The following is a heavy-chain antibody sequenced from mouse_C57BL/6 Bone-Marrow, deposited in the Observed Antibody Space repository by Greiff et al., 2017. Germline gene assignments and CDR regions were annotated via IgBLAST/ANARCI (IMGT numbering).Heavy chain of an antibody. CDR2: IYPRSGNT. Sequence: QVQLKESGAELARPGASVKLSCKASGYTFTSYGISWVKQRTGQGLEWIGEIYPRSGNTSYNEKFKGKATLTADKSSSTAYMELRSLTSEDSAVYFCAREVTTGVAAFGDWGQGTTLTVSS. D-gene: IGHD1-1*01. V-gene: IGHV1-81*01. CDR1: GYTFTSYG. J-gene: IGHJ2*01. CDR3: AREVTTGVAAFGD.